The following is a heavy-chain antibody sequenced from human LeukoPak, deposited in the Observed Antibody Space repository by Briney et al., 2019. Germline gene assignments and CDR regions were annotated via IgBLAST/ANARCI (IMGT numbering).Heavy chain of an antibody. Sequence: SETLSLTCTVSGGSISSSSYYWGWIRQPPGKGLEWIGSIYYSGSTYYNPSLKSRVTISVDTSKNQFSLKLSSVTAADTAVYYCARRTILTGYHWNWFDPWGQGTLVTVSS. CDR2: IYYSGST. V-gene: IGHV4-39*01. CDR1: GGSISSSSYY. CDR3: ARRTILTGYHWNWFDP. J-gene: IGHJ5*02. D-gene: IGHD3-9*01.